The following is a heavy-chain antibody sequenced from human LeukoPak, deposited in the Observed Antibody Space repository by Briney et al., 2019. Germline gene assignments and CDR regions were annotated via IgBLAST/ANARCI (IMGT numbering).Heavy chain of an antibody. D-gene: IGHD2-2*01. Sequence: PSQTLSLTCTVSGGSISSGGYYWSWIRQHPGKGLEWIGYIYYSGSTYYNPSLKSRVTISVDTSKNQFSLKLSSVTAADTAVYYCARDVVPKNWFDPWGQGTLVTVSS. CDR2: IYYSGST. CDR1: GGSISSGGYY. V-gene: IGHV4-31*03. J-gene: IGHJ5*02. CDR3: ARDVVPKNWFDP.